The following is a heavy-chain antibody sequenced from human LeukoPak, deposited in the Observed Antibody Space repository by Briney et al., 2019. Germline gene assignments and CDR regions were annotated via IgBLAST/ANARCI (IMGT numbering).Heavy chain of an antibody. D-gene: IGHD3-10*02. CDR3: AKDLREKLCSFDY. V-gene: IGHV3-23*01. J-gene: IGHJ4*02. Sequence: PGGSLRLSCAASGFTFSSYGMSWVRQAPGKGLEWVSAISGSGGSTYYADSVKGRFAISRDNSKNTLYLQMNSLRAEDTAVYYCAKDLREKLCSFDYWGQGTLVTVSS. CDR1: GFTFSSYG. CDR2: ISGSGGST.